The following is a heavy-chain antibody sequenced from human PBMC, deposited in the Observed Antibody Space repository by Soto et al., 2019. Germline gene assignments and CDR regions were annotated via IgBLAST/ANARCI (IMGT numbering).Heavy chain of an antibody. Sequence: SETLSLTCTVSGGSVNSGDYYWSWIRQSPGKGLEWIGSIFYSGTTYYNPSLKGRITISIDTSKDQFSLRLTSVTAADTAVYYCARDWVHERWFDPWGQGTLVTVSS. CDR3: ARDWVHERWFDP. V-gene: IGHV4-30-4*01. J-gene: IGHJ5*02. CDR2: IFYSGTT. CDR1: GGSVNSGDYY. D-gene: IGHD1-1*01.